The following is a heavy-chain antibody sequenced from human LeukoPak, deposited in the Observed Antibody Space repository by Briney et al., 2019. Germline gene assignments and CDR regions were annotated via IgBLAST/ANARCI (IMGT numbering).Heavy chain of an antibody. CDR1: GFTFSSYW. V-gene: IGHV3-7*01. CDR2: IKQDGSEK. Sequence: GGSLRLSCAASGFTFSSYWMSWVRQAPGKGLEGVANIKQDGSEKYYVDSVNGRFTISRDNAKNSLYLQMNSLRAEDTAVYYCARDRPQTAYYDFWSGYYGSYYMDVWGKGTTVTVSS. D-gene: IGHD3-3*01. CDR3: ARDRPQTAYYDFWSGYYGSYYMDV. J-gene: IGHJ6*03.